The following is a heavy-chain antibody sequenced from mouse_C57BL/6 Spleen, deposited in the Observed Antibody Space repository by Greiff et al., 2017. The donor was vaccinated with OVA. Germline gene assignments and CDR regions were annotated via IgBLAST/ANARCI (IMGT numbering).Heavy chain of an antibody. CDR1: GYSFTDYY. CDR2: INPNYGTT. Sequence: VQLKQSGPELVKPGASVKISCKASGYSFTDYYMNWVKQSNGTSLEWIGVINPNYGTTSYNQKFKGKATLTVDQASSTAYMQLTSLTSEDTAVYYCATSSSGTGAFAYWGQGTLVTVSA. D-gene: IGHD1-1*01. V-gene: IGHV1-39*01. J-gene: IGHJ3*01. CDR3: ATSSSGTGAFAY.